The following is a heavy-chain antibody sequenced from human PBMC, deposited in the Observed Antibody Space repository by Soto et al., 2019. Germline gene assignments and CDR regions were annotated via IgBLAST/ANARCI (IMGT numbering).Heavy chain of an antibody. V-gene: IGHV3-48*02. CDR3: ARFFGSGFDN. D-gene: IGHD6-19*01. Sequence: EVQLVESGGGLVQPGGSLRLSCVASVFTFSTDSMNLVRPAPGKGREWVAHISTSGATRYYADAVKGRFTISRDNAKTSLEMQMDSLRNEDTAVYYCARFFGSGFDNWGQGTLVTVSS. CDR2: ISTSGATR. CDR1: VFTFSTDS. J-gene: IGHJ4*02.